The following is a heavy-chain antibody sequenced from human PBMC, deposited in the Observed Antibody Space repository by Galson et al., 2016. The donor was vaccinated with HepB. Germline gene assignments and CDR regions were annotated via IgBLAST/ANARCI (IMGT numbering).Heavy chain of an antibody. V-gene: IGHV4-31*03. Sequence: TLSLTCSVSDDSMTRPGYYWTWIRQPPGGGLEWIGYIHYSGITFYNPSLRSRVIISLDMSKNLFTLRLTSVTAADTGVYYCARDGSYDPLAGFYNGWVDPWGQGTLVTVSS. CDR2: IHYSGIT. J-gene: IGHJ5*02. CDR1: DDSMTRPGYY. D-gene: IGHD3-9*01. CDR3: ARDGSYDPLAGFYNGWVDP.